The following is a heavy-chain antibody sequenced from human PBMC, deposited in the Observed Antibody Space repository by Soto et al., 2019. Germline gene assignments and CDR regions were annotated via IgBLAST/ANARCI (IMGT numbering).Heavy chain of an antibody. CDR1: GFTFSDYA. CDR2: VSHDGRNT. CDR3: AKGGRQWVVTSDFNY. J-gene: IGHJ4*02. V-gene: IGHV3-30*18. D-gene: IGHD6-19*01. Sequence: VQLVESGGGVVQPGRSLRLSCAASGFTFSDYAMHWVRQAPGKGLEWVAVVSHDGRNTHYADSVKGRFTISRDSSKNTVSLEMTSLRAEDRDVYYCAKGGRQWVVTSDFNYWGQGALVTVSS.